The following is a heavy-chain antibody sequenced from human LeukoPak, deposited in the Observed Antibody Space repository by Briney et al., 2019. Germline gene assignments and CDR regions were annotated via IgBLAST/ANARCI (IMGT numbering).Heavy chain of an antibody. J-gene: IGHJ4*02. Sequence: SGGSLRLSCAASAFTFSSYTMSWVRQAPGKGLEWVSAISNSGGSTYYADSVKGRFTISRDNSKNTVYLQMNSLRAEDTAVYYCAKEGYVSWAYRLSHFDYWGQGTLVTVSS. CDR1: AFTFSSYT. CDR3: AKEGYVSWAYRLSHFDY. CDR2: ISNSGGST. D-gene: IGHD2-15*01. V-gene: IGHV3-23*01.